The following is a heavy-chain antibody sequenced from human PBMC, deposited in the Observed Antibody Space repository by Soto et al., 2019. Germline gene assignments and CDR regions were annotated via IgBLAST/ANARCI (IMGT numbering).Heavy chain of an antibody. Sequence: SETLSLTCTVSGGSISSDYWSWIRQPPGEGLEWIGYIYYLGTTNYNPSLKCRVAISIDPSRSQFSLNLFSVTAADTAVYYCARLLMGGSGSGGYYQSPCGQGTLVTVS. CDR1: GGSISSDY. D-gene: IGHD3-10*01. CDR2: IYYLGTT. CDR3: ARLLMGGSGSGGYYQSP. J-gene: IGHJ5*02. V-gene: IGHV4-59*08.